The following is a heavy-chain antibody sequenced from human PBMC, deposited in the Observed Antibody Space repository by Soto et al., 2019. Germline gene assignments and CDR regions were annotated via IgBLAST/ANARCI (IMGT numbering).Heavy chain of an antibody. D-gene: IGHD3-3*01. Sequence: QVQLVESGGGVVQPGRSLRLSCAASGFTFSNYAMHWVRXXXXXXXXXXAIVSYDGTNQYYADSVKGRFTISRDNSEXTXXLQXXXLXXXXXXXYXCARDGATXTWRPWYFDLWGRGTLVTVSS. CDR1: GFTFSNYA. V-gene: IGHV3-30-3*01. CDR3: ARDGATXTWRPWYFDL. J-gene: IGHJ2*01. CDR2: VSYDGTNQ.